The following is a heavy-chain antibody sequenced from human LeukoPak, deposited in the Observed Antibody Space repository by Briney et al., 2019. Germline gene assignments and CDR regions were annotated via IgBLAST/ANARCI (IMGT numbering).Heavy chain of an antibody. D-gene: IGHD2-8*01. CDR2: ISNDESST. Sequence: PGGSLRLSCAASGFTFSSYWMHWVRQAPGKGLVWVSRISNDESSTAYADSVKGRFTISRDNAKNTLYLQMNSLRAEDTAVYYCARSNGKSFDYWGQGTLVTVSS. V-gene: IGHV3-74*01. J-gene: IGHJ4*02. CDR3: ARSNGKSFDY. CDR1: GFTFSSYW.